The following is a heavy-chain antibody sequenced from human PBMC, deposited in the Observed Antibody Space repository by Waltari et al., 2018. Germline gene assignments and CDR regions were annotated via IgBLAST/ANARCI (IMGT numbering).Heavy chain of an antibody. Sequence: QVQLVQSGAEVKKPGASVKVSCKASGYPFPSFGISWVRQAPGQGLEWMGWISADGSTNFAQKVQGRVTMTTETSTSTGYMELRSLRSDDTALYYCARDLDHWGTIFFDYWGKGTLVTVSS. CDR2: ISADGST. J-gene: IGHJ4*02. D-gene: IGHD3-9*01. V-gene: IGHV1-18*01. CDR3: ARDLDHWGTIFFDY. CDR1: GYPFPSFG.